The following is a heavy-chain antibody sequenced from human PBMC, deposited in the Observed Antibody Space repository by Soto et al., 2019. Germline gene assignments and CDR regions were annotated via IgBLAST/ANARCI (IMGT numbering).Heavy chain of an antibody. CDR2: AYYRSKWYI. J-gene: IGHJ6*02. D-gene: IGHD3-10*01. CDR1: GDGVSSTSAT. V-gene: IGHV6-1*01. Sequence: SQTLSLTCAISGDGVSSTSATWNWIRQSPSRGLEWLGRAYYRSKWYIDYAVSVKGRININPDTSKNQLSLQLSSVTPEDTAVYYCARDNRGSGGNYYYGVDVWGQGTTGTVS. CDR3: ARDNRGSGGNYYYGVDV.